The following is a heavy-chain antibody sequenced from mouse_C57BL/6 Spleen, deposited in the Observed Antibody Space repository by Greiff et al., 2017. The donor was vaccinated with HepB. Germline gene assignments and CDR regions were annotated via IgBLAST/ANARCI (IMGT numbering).Heavy chain of an antibody. J-gene: IGHJ3*01. V-gene: IGHV5-4*01. CDR1: GFTFSSYA. CDR2: ISDGGSYT. Sequence: EVQLVESGGGLVKPGGSLKLSCAASGFTFSSYAMSWVRQTPEKRLEWVATISDGGSYTYYPDNVKGRFTISRDNAKNNLYLQMSHLKSEDTAMYYCAREGTSNTWFAYWGQGTLVTVSA. CDR3: AREGTSNTWFAY. D-gene: IGHD2-5*01.